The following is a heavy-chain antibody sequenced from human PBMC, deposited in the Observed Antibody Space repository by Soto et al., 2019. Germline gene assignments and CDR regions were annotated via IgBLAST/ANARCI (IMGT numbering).Heavy chain of an antibody. Sequence: ASETLSLTCTVSGGSVSSGSYYWSWVRQPPGKGLEWIGYIYYSGSTNYNPSLKSRVTISVDTSKNQFSLKLSSVTAADTAVYYCAREVVPGNYVYYYYGMDVWGQGTTVTVSS. J-gene: IGHJ6*02. CDR1: GGSVSSGSYY. CDR3: AREVVPGNYVYYYYGMDV. V-gene: IGHV4-61*01. CDR2: IYYSGST. D-gene: IGHD1-7*01.